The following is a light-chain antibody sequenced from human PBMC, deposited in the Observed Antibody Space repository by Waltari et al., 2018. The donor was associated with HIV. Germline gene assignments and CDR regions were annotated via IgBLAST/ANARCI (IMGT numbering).Light chain of an antibody. V-gene: IGKV1-5*03. CDR2: KAS. J-gene: IGKJ3*01. CDR3: QQYNSYST. Sequence: DIQMTQSPSTLSASVGDRVTITCRASQSISSWLAWYQQKPGKAPKLLIYKASSLESGVPSWFSGSGSGTEFTLTISSLQPDDFATYYCQQYNSYSTFGPGTKVDIK. CDR1: QSISSW.